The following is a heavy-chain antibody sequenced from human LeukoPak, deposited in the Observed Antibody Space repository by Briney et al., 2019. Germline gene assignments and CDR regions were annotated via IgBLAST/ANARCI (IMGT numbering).Heavy chain of an antibody. CDR2: IYYSGST. CDR1: GGSISSYY. J-gene: IGHJ4*02. Sequence: SETLSLTCTVSGGSISSYYWSWIRQPPGKGLEWIGYIYYSGSTNYNPSLKSRVTISVDTSKNQFSLKLSSVTAADTAVYYCARGRRGYSGYPPKGSFDYWGQGTLVTVSS. V-gene: IGHV4-59*01. CDR3: ARGRRGYSGYPPKGSFDY. D-gene: IGHD5-12*01.